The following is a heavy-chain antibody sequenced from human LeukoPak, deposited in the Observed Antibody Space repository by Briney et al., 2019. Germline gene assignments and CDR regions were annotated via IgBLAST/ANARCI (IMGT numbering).Heavy chain of an antibody. D-gene: IGHD4-17*01. CDR2: ISSSSSYI. Sequence: GGSLRLSCAASGFTFSSYSMNWVRQAPGKGLEWVSSISSSSSYIYYTDSVKGRFTISRDNSKNTLYLQMNSLRAEDTAVYYCATPPTVTRNYWGQGTLVTVSS. CDR1: GFTFSSYS. V-gene: IGHV3-21*04. CDR3: ATPPTVTRNY. J-gene: IGHJ4*02.